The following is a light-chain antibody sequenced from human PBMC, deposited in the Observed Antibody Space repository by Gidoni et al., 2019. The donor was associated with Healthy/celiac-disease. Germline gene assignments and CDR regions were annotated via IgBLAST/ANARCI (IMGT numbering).Light chain of an antibody. V-gene: IGKV1-5*03. J-gene: IGKJ3*01. Sequence: DIQMTQSPSTLSASVGDRVTITCRASQSISSWLAWYQQKPGKAPKLLIYKASSLESGVPSRFSGSGSGTEFTLTISSLQPDDFATYYCQQYWTFGPXTKVDIK. CDR2: KAS. CDR3: QQYWT. CDR1: QSISSW.